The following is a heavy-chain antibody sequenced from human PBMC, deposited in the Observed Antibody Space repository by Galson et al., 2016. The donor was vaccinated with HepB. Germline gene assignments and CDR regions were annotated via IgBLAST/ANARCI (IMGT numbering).Heavy chain of an antibody. V-gene: IGHV3-7*01. CDR3: AKLPTEQTTMFHFDY. J-gene: IGHJ4*02. CDR2: IRQDGSDK. CDR1: GFIFSNYW. Sequence: SLRLSCAVSGFIFSNYWMAWVRQAPGEGLEWVAIIRQDGSDKYYVDSVKGRFAISRDNAKNALYLQLSSLRAEDTAVYYCAKLPTEQTTMFHFDYWGQGALVTVSS. D-gene: IGHD3-10*02.